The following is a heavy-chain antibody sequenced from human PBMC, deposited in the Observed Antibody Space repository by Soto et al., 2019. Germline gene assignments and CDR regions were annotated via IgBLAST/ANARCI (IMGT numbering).Heavy chain of an antibody. CDR3: ARLEGYGPYNWFDP. CDR1: GGSISSSSYY. D-gene: IGHD3-3*01. V-gene: IGHV4-39*01. J-gene: IGHJ5*02. CDR2: IYYSGST. Sequence: SETLSLTCTVSGGSISSSSYYWGWIRQPPGKGLEWMGSIYYSGSTYYNPSLKSRVTISVDTSKNQFSLKLSSVTAADTAVYYCARLEGYGPYNWFDPWGQGTLVTVSS.